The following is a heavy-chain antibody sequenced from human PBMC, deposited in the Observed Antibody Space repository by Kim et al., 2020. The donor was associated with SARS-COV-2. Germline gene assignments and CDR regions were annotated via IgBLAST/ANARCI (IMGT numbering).Heavy chain of an antibody. Sequence: SETLSLTCSVSGGSISSNYWSWMRQPPGKGLEWVGYIYYSGNTYYNPSLKSRVTISIDTSKTQFSLKLTSVIAADTAMYYCARSRDYGGRFDSWGQGTLGTVSS. V-gene: IGHV4-59*01. CDR3: ARSRDYGGRFDS. CDR1: GGSISSNY. CDR2: IYYSGNT. D-gene: IGHD4-17*01. J-gene: IGHJ4*02.